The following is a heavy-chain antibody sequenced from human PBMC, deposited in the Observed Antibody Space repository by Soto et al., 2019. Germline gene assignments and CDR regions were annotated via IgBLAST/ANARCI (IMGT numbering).Heavy chain of an antibody. CDR2: ISGSGGST. J-gene: IGHJ4*02. Sequence: SLRLSCAASGFTFSNYAISWVRHAPGKGLEWVSAISGSGGSTYYADSVKGRFTISRDNSKNTLYLQMNSLRAEDTAVYYCAKSTLAMMYSPFDYWGQGTLVTVFS. CDR1: GFTFSNYA. D-gene: IGHD2-8*01. CDR3: AKSTLAMMYSPFDY. V-gene: IGHV3-23*01.